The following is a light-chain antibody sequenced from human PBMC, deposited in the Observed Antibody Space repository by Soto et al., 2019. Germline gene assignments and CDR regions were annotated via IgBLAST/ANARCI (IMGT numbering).Light chain of an antibody. CDR1: QGVXSCS. J-gene: IGKJ1*01. CDR3: QQYGGGTRT. Sequence: IVLTQSAGTLSLSPGERATLSCRASQGVXSCSSAWHRQNRGQAPRLPTYAASSRATGIPDRFSGSGSGTDFTLTISRLDSEDFAVYYCQQYGGGTRTFGQGTKVDIK. CDR2: AAS. V-gene: IGKV3-20*01.